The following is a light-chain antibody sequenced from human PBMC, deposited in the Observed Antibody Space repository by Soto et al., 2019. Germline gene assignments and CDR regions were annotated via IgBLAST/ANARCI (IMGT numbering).Light chain of an antibody. CDR1: QSVSSSY. V-gene: IGKV3-20*01. CDR2: GAS. Sequence: DIVLTQSPGTLSLSPGERATLSCRASQSVSSSYLAWYQQKPGQAPRLLIYGASSRATGIPDRFSGSGSGTDFTLTISRLEPEDFAVYYCQQPYTFGQGTKVDIK. CDR3: QQPYT. J-gene: IGKJ2*01.